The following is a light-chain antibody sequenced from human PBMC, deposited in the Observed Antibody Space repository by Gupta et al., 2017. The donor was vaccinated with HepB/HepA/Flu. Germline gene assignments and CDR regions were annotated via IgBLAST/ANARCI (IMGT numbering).Light chain of an antibody. CDR1: SSDVGGYNF. J-gene: IGLJ2*01. CDR3: SSYAANGDVV. Sequence: QSALTQPASVSGSPGQSITISCTGTSSDVGGYNFVSWYQQHPGKAPKLMMYDVSNRPSGVSNRFSGSKSGNTASLTISGLQAEDEADYYCSSYAANGDVVFGGGTKLTV. CDR2: DVS. V-gene: IGLV2-14*03.